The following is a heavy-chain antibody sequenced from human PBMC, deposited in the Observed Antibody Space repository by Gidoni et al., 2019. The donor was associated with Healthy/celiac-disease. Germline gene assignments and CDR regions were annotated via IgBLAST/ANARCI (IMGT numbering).Heavy chain of an antibody. CDR1: AGPISSSSYY. J-gene: IGHJ2*01. V-gene: IGHV4-39*07. CDR3: ARDSGEYVGVPNWYFDL. Sequence: QLQLQESGPGLVKPSETLSLTCTVSAGPISSSSYYWGWIRQPPGKGLEGIGSIYYSGSTYYNPSLKRRVTISVDTSKSQFSLKLSSVTAADTAVYYCARDSGEYVGVPNWYFDLWGRGTLVTVSS. D-gene: IGHD2-21*01. CDR2: IYYSGST.